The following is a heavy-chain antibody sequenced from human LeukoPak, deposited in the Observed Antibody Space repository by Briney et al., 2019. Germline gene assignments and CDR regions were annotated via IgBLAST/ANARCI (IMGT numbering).Heavy chain of an antibody. J-gene: IGHJ6*04. CDR2: INYSGST. D-gene: IGHD3-22*01. CDR1: GGSISSGDYY. Sequence: SETLCLTCTVSGGSISSGDYYWSWIRQPPGKGLEWIGYINYSGSTYYNPSLKSRVSISVDTSKNQFSLKLSSVTAADTAVYYCVRVVSSGYSRMDVRGKGTTVTVSS. V-gene: IGHV4-30-4*08. CDR3: VRVVSSGYSRMDV.